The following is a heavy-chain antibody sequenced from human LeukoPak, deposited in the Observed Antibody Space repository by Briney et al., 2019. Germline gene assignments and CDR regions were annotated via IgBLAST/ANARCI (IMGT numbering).Heavy chain of an antibody. CDR1: GFTFSSYG. D-gene: IGHD2-15*01. V-gene: IGHV3-30*02. CDR3: AKGPTTHFDY. CDR2: IRYDGSNK. Sequence: GGSLRLSCAASGFTFSSYGMHWVRQAPGKGLEWVAFIRYDGSNKYYADCVKGRFTISRDNSKNTLYLQMNSLRAEDTAVYYCAKGPTTHFDYWGQGTLVTVSS. J-gene: IGHJ4*02.